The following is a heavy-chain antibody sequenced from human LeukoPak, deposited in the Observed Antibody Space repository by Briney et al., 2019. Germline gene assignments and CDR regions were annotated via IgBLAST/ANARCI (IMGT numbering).Heavy chain of an antibody. J-gene: IGHJ5*02. CDR1: GDSISNYY. CDR3: ARHYYGSGINWFDP. CDR2: IRYSGSA. Sequence: PSETLSLTCTVSGDSISNYYWSWIRQPPGKGLEWIGYIRYSGSANYNPSLRSRVTTSIDTSKNQFSLNLYSVTAADTAVYYCARHYYGSGINWFDPWGQGTLVTVSS. D-gene: IGHD3-10*01. V-gene: IGHV4-59*08.